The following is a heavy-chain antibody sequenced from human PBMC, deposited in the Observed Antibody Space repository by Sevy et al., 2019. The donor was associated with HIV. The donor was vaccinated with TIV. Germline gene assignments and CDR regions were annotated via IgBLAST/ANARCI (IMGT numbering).Heavy chain of an antibody. J-gene: IGHJ5*02. CDR2: IDYSGST. CDR3: ARHIRGWYFGNWFDP. V-gene: IGHV4-39*01. CDR1: GGSISSSSYY. Sequence: SETLSLTCTVSGGSISSSSYYWGWIRQPPGKGLEWIGRIDYSGSTYYNPSLKSRVTISVDTSKNQFSLKLSSVTAADTAVYYCARHIRGWYFGNWFDPWGQGTLVTVSS. D-gene: IGHD6-19*01.